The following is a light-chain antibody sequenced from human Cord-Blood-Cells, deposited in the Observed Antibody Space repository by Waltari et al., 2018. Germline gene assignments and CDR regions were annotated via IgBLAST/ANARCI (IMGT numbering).Light chain of an antibody. CDR2: QDS. J-gene: IGLJ2*01. CDR1: KLGDKY. V-gene: IGLV3-1*01. Sequence: SYELTQPPSVSVSPGQTASITCSGDKLGDKYACWYPQKPGQSPVLVNYQDSKRPSGYPERFSGSNSGDTATLTISGTQAMDEADYYCQAWDSSTVVFGGGTKLTVL. CDR3: QAWDSSTVV.